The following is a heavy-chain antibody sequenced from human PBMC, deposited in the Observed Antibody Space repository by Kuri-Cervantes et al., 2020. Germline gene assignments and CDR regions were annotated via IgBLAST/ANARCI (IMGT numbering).Heavy chain of an antibody. V-gene: IGHV3-23*01. D-gene: IGHD6-13*01. CDR1: GFTFSSYA. Sequence: GGSLRLSCAASGFTFSSYAMSWVRQVPGKGLEWVSAISGSGGSTYYADSVKGRFTISRDNSKNTLYLQMNSLRAEDTAVYYCAKDSRSSSGGWFDPWGQGTLVTVSS. J-gene: IGHJ5*02. CDR3: AKDSRSSSGGWFDP. CDR2: ISGSGGST.